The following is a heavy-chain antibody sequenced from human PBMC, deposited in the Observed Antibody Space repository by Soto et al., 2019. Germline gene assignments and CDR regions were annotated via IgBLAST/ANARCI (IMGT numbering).Heavy chain of an antibody. J-gene: IGHJ5*02. CDR3: ARAPSRGYSYGFANWFDP. CDR1: GYTFTGYY. D-gene: IGHD5-18*01. Sequence: ASVKVSCKASGYTFTGYYMHWVRQAPGQGLEWMGWINPNSGGTNYAQKFQGWVTMTRDTSISTAYMELSRLRSDDTAVYYCARAPSRGYSYGFANWFDPWGQGTLVTVSS. V-gene: IGHV1-2*04. CDR2: INPNSGGT.